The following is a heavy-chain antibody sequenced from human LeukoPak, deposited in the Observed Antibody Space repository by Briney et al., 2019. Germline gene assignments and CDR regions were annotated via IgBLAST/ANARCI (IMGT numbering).Heavy chain of an antibody. CDR2: IKQDGSEK. Sequence: GGSLRLSCAASGFTFSSYGMHWVRQAPGKGLEWVANIKQDGSEKYYVDSLKGRFTISRDNTKNSLYLQMNSLRAEDTAVYYCARGVNYFGSGSDTGDYWGQGTLVTVSS. CDR1: GFTFSSYG. J-gene: IGHJ4*02. CDR3: ARGVNYFGSGSDTGDY. V-gene: IGHV3-7*05. D-gene: IGHD3-10*01.